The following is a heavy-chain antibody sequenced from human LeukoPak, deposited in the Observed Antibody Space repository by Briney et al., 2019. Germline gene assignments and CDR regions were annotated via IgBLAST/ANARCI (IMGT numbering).Heavy chain of an antibody. J-gene: IGHJ4*02. V-gene: IGHV1-69*13. CDR3: ARFPYGDYETRYFDY. CDR1: GGTFSSYA. CDR2: IIPIFGTA. Sequence: SVKVSYKASGGTFSSYAISWVRQAPGQGLEWMGGIIPIFGTANYAQKFQGRVTITADESTSTAYMELSSLRSEDTAVYYCARFPYGDYETRYFDYWGQGTLVTVSS. D-gene: IGHD4-17*01.